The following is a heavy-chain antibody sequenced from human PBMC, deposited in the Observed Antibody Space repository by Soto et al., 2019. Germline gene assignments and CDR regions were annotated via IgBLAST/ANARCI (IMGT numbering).Heavy chain of an antibody. CDR1: RVTFSSYA. CDR2: IIPIFGTA. V-gene: IGHV1-69*13. D-gene: IGHD3-3*01. CDR3: ASRGTYYDFWMYGMDV. J-gene: IGHJ6*02. Sequence: SVEVSWKAPRVTFSSYAISWVRQAPGQGLEWMGGIIPIFGTANYAQKFQGRVTITADESTSTAYMELSSLRSEDTAVYYCASRGTYYDFWMYGMDVWGQGTTVTVSS.